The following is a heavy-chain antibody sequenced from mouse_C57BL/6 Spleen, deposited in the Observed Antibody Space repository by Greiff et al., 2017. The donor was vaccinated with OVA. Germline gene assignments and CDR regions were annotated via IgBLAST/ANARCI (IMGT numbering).Heavy chain of an antibody. J-gene: IGHJ3*01. CDR2: IHPNSGST. Sequence: QVQLQQPGAELVKPGASVKLSCKASGYTFTSYWMHWVKQRPGQGLEWIGMIHPNSGSTNYNEKFKSKATLTVDKSSSTAYMQLSSLTSEDSAVYYCARQGDDYDGGVWFAYWGQGTLVTVSA. D-gene: IGHD2-4*01. V-gene: IGHV1-64*01. CDR1: GYTFTSYW. CDR3: ARQGDDYDGGVWFAY.